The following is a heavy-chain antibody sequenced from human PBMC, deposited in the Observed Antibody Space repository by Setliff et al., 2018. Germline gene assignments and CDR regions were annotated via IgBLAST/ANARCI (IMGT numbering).Heavy chain of an antibody. CDR3: ARAGPTVTFFRVLVISWWDP. Sequence: SETLSLTCTVSGDSISSGSYYWTWIRQPAGKGLEWIGHFHTGGSTNYNRSLRSRVSIPVDTSKNQFSLKLSSVTAADTATYYCARAGPTVTFFRVLVISWWDPWGQGSLVTSPQ. CDR1: GDSISSGSYY. CDR2: FHTGGST. V-gene: IGHV4-61*09. J-gene: IGHJ5*02. D-gene: IGHD3-3*01.